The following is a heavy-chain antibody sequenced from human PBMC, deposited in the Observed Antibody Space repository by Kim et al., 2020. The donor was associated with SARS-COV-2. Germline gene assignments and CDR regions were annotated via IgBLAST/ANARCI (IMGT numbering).Heavy chain of an antibody. Sequence: ASVKVSCKASGYTFTSYGISWVRQAPGQGLEWMGWISAYNGNTNYAQKLQGRVTMTTDTSTSTAYMELRSLRSDDTAVYYCARDELWFGELSTNYYYGMDVWGQGTTVTVSS. CDR2: ISAYNGNT. D-gene: IGHD3-10*01. V-gene: IGHV1-18*01. CDR1: GYTFTSYG. CDR3: ARDELWFGELSTNYYYGMDV. J-gene: IGHJ6*02.